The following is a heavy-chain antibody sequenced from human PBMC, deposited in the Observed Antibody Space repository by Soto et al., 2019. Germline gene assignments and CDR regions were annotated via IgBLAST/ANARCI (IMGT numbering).Heavy chain of an antibody. D-gene: IGHD3-10*01. CDR2: ISAYNGNT. CDR1: GYTFTSYG. J-gene: IGHJ6*02. CDR3: ARFPGITARYSYYGMDV. V-gene: IGHV1-18*01. Sequence: QVQLVQSGAEVKKPGASVKVSCKASGYTFTSYGISWVRQAPGQGLEWMGWISAYNGNTNYAQKLQGRVTMTTDTSTSTAYMELRRRRSDDTAVYYCARFPGITARYSYYGMDVWGQGTTVTVSS.